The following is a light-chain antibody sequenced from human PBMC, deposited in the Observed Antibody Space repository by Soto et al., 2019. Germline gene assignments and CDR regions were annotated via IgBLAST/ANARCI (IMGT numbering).Light chain of an antibody. CDR2: DVS. V-gene: IGLV2-14*01. CDR1: SSDVGGYIY. Sequence: QSALTQPASVSGSPGQSITISCTGTSSDVGGYIYVSWYQQHPGKAPKLMIYDVSNRPSGVSNRFSGSKSGNTASLTISGRQAEDEDAYYCSSYTSSSTLYVFGAGTKLTVL. J-gene: IGLJ1*01. CDR3: SSYTSSSTLYV.